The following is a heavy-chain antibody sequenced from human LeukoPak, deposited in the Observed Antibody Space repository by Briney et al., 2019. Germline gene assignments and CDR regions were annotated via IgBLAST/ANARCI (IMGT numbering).Heavy chain of an antibody. J-gene: IGHJ4*02. CDR2: INHSGST. V-gene: IGHV4-39*07. CDR1: GGSISSSSYY. Sequence: SETLSLTCTVSGGSISSSSYYWSWIRQPPGKGLEWIGEINHSGSTNYNPSLKSRVTISVDTSKNQFSLKLSSVTAADTAVYYCARSLGYCSGGSCSSLGYWGQGTLVTVSS. CDR3: ARSLGYCSGGSCSSLGY. D-gene: IGHD2-15*01.